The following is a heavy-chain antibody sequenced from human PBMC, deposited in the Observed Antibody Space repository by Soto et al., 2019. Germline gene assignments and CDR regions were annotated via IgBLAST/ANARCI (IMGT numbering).Heavy chain of an antibody. Sequence: SVKVSCKASGGTFSSHAISWVRQAPGQGLEWMGGIIPIFGTANYAQKFQGRVTITADESTSTAYMELSSLRSEDTAVYYCASMNARTSIAARHFDYWGQGTLVTVSS. CDR2: IIPIFGTA. D-gene: IGHD6-6*01. J-gene: IGHJ4*02. CDR1: GGTFSSHA. CDR3: ASMNARTSIAARHFDY. V-gene: IGHV1-69*13.